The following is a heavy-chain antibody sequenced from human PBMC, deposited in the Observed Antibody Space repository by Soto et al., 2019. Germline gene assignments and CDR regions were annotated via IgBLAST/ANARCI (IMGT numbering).Heavy chain of an antibody. J-gene: IGHJ6*02. CDR3: ARGPITIFGVESLGHYGMDV. CDR1: ADTFTSYY. CDR2: INPNGGST. V-gene: IGHV1-46*01. Sequence: EASVKVSCKAPADTFTSYYIHWVRQAPGHGLEWMGIINPNGGSTRFAQTFQGRITMTTDTSTSTVYMELRSLRSEDTAVYYCARGPITIFGVESLGHYGMDVWGQGTTVTVSS. D-gene: IGHD3-3*01.